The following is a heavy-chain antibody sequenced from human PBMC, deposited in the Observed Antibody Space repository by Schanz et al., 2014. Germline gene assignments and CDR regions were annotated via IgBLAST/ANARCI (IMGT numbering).Heavy chain of an antibody. J-gene: IGHJ4*02. Sequence: EVQLVESGGGLVQPGGSLRLSCGGSGFTFSKNWMSGVGQAPGKGLEWVANIKQDGSEKYYVDAVKGRFTISRDNAKNSMYLHMKSLRGEDTAVYYCARDNYYGSGSCAYWGQGTLVTVSS. V-gene: IGHV3-7*04. D-gene: IGHD3-10*01. CDR1: GFTFSKNW. CDR2: IKQDGSEK. CDR3: ARDNYYGSGSCAY.